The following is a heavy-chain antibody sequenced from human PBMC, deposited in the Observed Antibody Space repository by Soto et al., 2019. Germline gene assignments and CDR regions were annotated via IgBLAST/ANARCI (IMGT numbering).Heavy chain of an antibody. CDR1: GGSISSGGYY. Sequence: PSETLSLTCTVSGGSISSGGYYWSWIRQHPGKGLEWIGYIYYSGSTYYNPSFKSRVTISVDTSKNQFSLKLSSVTAADTAVYYCARDLVTGTLNWFDPWGQGTLVTVSS. CDR2: IYYSGST. V-gene: IGHV4-31*03. CDR3: ARDLVTGTLNWFDP. D-gene: IGHD1-1*01. J-gene: IGHJ5*02.